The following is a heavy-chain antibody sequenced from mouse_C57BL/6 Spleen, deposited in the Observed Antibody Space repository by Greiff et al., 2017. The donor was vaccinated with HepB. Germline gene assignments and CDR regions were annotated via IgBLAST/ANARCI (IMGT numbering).Heavy chain of an antibody. CDR3: TRGGITTVVSFYAMDY. V-gene: IGHV1-5*01. J-gene: IGHJ4*01. CDR1: GYTFTSYW. Sequence: VQLQQSGTVLARPGASVKMSCKTSGYTFTSYWMHWVKQRPGQGLEWIGAIYPGNSDTSYNQKFKGKAKLTAVTSASTAYMELSSLTNEDSAVYYGTRGGITTVVSFYAMDYWGQGTSVTVSS. CDR2: IYPGNSDT. D-gene: IGHD1-1*01.